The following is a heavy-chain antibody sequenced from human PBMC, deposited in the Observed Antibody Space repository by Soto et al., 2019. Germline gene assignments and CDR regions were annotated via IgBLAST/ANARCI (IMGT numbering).Heavy chain of an antibody. CDR1: GYDFRSYW. D-gene: IGHD2-2*02. CDR2: IKEDGSEK. CDR3: TTLYYFAFNE. J-gene: IGHJ4*02. V-gene: IGHV3-7*01. Sequence: PGGSLRLSCAASGYDFRSYWMSWVRQAPGKGLEWVAHIKEDGSEKYYVDSVKGRFTISRDIAKSSLYLQMNSLRAEDTAMYYCTTLYYFAFNEWGQGALVTVSS.